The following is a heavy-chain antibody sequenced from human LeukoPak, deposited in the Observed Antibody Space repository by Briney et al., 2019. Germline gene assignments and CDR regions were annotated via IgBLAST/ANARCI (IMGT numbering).Heavy chain of an antibody. CDR3: ARDRDIRGFGELLLPFYYYYMDV. Sequence: ASVKVSCKASGYTFTSYYMHWVRQAPGQGLEWMGIINPSGGSTSYAQKFQGGVTMTRDMSTSTVYMELSSLRSEDTAVYYCARDRDIRGFGELLLPFYYYYMDVWGKGTTVTVSS. V-gene: IGHV1-46*01. CDR2: INPSGGST. J-gene: IGHJ6*03. CDR1: GYTFTSYY. D-gene: IGHD3-10*01.